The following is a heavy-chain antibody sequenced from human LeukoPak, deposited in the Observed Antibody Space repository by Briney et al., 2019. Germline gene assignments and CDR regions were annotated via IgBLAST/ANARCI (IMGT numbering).Heavy chain of an antibody. V-gene: IGHV3-30-3*01. J-gene: IGHJ4*02. CDR1: GFTFSSYA. CDR2: ISYDGSNK. CDR3: ARDSERSGLFDY. D-gene: IGHD3-3*01. Sequence: QAGGSLRLSCAASGFTFSSYAMHWVRQAPGKGLEWVAVISYDGSNKYYADSVKGRFTISRDNAKNSLYLQMNSLRAEDTAVYYCARDSERSGLFDYWGQGTLVTVSS.